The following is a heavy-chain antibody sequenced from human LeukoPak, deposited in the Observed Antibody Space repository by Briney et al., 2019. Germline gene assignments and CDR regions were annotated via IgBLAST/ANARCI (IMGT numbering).Heavy chain of an antibody. CDR2: IYHSGTT. D-gene: IGHD6-13*01. CDR1: GGSISSSSYS. V-gene: IGHV4-39*01. Sequence: PSETLSLTCTVSGGSISSSSYSWGWLRQPPGKGLECIGSIYHSGTTYYNPSLKSRVTISVDTSKNQFSLKLSSVTAADTAIYYSASQAILAAADTDYWGQGTLVTVSS. J-gene: IGHJ4*02. CDR3: ASQAILAAADTDY.